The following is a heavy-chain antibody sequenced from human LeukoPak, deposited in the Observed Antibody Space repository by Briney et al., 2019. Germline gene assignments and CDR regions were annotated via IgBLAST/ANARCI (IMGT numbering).Heavy chain of an antibody. CDR1: GYSISSGYY. CDR2: IYHSGST. CDR3: AREKTTFGYYYYYMDV. D-gene: IGHD3-10*02. J-gene: IGHJ6*03. Sequence: SETLSLTCTVSGYSISSGYYWGWIRQPPGKGLEWIGSIYHSGSTNYNPSLKSRVTISVDKSKNQFSLKLSSVTAADTAVYYCAREKTTFGYYYYYMDVWGKGTTVTVSS. V-gene: IGHV4-38-2*02.